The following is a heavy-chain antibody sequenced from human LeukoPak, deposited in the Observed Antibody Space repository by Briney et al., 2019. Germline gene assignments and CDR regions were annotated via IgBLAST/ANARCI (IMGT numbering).Heavy chain of an antibody. V-gene: IGHV4-59*01. Sequence: PSETLSLTCTVSGGSISSYYWSWIRQPPGMGLEWMGYIYHSGSTNYNPSLKSRVTISIDTSKNQFSLKMSSVTAADTAVYYCARRRIGMDSSGWYASGDYYFDNWGQGTLVSVSS. CDR3: ARRRIGMDSSGWYASGDYYFDN. J-gene: IGHJ4*02. CDR1: GGSISSYY. D-gene: IGHD6-19*01. CDR2: IYHSGST.